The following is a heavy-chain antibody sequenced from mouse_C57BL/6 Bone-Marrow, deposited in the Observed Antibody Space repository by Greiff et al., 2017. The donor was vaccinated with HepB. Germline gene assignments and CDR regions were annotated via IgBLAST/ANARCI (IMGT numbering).Heavy chain of an antibody. D-gene: IGHD2-3*01. Sequence: QVQLQQSGAELVKPGASVKLSCKASGYTFTSYWMQWVKQRPGQGLEWIGEIDPSDSYTNYNQKFKGKATLTVDTSSSTAYMQLSSLTSEDSAVYYCARRGGYYVWFAYWGQGTLVTVSA. CDR2: IDPSDSYT. CDR3: ARRGGYYVWFAY. CDR1: GYTFTSYW. J-gene: IGHJ3*01. V-gene: IGHV1-50*01.